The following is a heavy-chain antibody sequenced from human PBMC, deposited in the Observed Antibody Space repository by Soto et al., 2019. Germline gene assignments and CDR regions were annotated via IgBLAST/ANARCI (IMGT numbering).Heavy chain of an antibody. Sequence: QVQLVQSGAEVKKPGSSVKVSCKASGGTFSSYAISWVRQAPGQGLEWMGGIIPIFGTANYAQKFQGRVTITADEPTSTAYMELSSLRSEDTAVYYCASSSAAVGATAGSFDYWGQGTLVTVSS. V-gene: IGHV1-69*12. CDR3: ASSSAAVGATAGSFDY. D-gene: IGHD1-26*01. CDR1: GGTFSSYA. J-gene: IGHJ4*02. CDR2: IIPIFGTA.